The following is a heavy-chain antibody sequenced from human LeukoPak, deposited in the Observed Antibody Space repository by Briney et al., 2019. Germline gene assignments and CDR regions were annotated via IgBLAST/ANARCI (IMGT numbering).Heavy chain of an antibody. J-gene: IGHJ2*01. CDR3: ARETYDSSGSPPRSFDL. V-gene: IGHV4-34*01. D-gene: IGHD3-22*01. CDR1: GGSFSGYY. CDR2: INHSGST. Sequence: SETLSLTCAVYGGSFSGYYWSWIRQPPGKGLEWIGEINHSGSTNYNPSLKSRVTMSVDTSKNQFSLKLSSVTAADTAVYYCARETYDSSGSPPRSFDLWGRGTLVTVSS.